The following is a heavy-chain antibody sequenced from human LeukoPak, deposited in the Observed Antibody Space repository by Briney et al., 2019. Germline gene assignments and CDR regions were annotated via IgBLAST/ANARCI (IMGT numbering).Heavy chain of an antibody. J-gene: IGHJ1*01. CDR1: GFTFSGNY. V-gene: IGHV3-66*01. CDR2: IYSGGNT. Sequence: PGGSLRLSCEASGFTFSGNYMNWIRQAPGKGLEWVSVIYSGGNTYYADSVKGRFSISRDNSKNTLYLQMNSLRVEDTAVYYCAGSRLSAEYFQFWGQGTLVAVSS. CDR3: AGSRLSAEYFQF.